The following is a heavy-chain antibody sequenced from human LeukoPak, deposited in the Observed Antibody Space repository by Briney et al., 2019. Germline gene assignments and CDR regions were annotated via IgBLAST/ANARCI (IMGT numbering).Heavy chain of an antibody. V-gene: IGHV3-21*06. CDR1: GFSVTNNY. D-gene: IGHD2-15*01. Sequence: GGSLRLSCAVSGFSVTNNYMSWVRQAPGKGLEWVSSISSSSSYIYYADSVKGRSTISRDNAKNSLYLQMNSLRAEDTAVYYCARDVGYWYFDLWGRGTLVTVSS. J-gene: IGHJ2*01. CDR2: ISSSSSYI. CDR3: ARDVGYWYFDL.